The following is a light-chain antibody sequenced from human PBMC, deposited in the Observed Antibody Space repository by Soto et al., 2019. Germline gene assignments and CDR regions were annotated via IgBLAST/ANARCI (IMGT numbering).Light chain of an antibody. Sequence: IQMTQSPSSLSPSVGDKVSISCRASKTISTYLNWYQQKPGKAPKLLIYESSILESGVPSRFSASGSGTDCTLTISSLQPEDFATFYCQQIYSPPYTFGQGTNLES. CDR1: KTISTY. CDR2: ESS. CDR3: QQIYSPPYT. J-gene: IGKJ2*01. V-gene: IGKV1-39*01.